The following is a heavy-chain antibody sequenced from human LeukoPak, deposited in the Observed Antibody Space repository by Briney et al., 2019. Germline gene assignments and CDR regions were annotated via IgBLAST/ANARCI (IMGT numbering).Heavy chain of an antibody. CDR2: ISATGGST. J-gene: IGHJ4*02. CDR1: GFTFSSYA. CDR3: AKSGGIMIRGVLY. V-gene: IGHV3-23*01. D-gene: IGHD3-10*01. Sequence: GGSLRLSCAASGFTFSSYAMSWVRQTPGEGLEWVSGISATGGSTDYADSVQGRFTISRDNSKNTLYLQMNSLRAEDTAVYYCAKSGGIMIRGVLYWGQGTLVTVSS.